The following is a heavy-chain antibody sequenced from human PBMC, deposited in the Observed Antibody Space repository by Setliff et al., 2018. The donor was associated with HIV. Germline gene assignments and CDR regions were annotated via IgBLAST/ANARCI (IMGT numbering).Heavy chain of an antibody. Sequence: RASVKVSCKASGYTLTDFDIYWMRQASGQGLEWLGWINPKSGNTAYAQSFQGRVTLTTNTAISTVDMELSSLSSEDTAVYYCTRWIVGSSNIFAFDIWGQGTLVTVS. CDR1: GYTLTDFD. J-gene: IGHJ3*02. CDR3: TRWIVGSSNIFAFDI. CDR2: INPKSGNT. V-gene: IGHV1-8*01. D-gene: IGHD1-26*01.